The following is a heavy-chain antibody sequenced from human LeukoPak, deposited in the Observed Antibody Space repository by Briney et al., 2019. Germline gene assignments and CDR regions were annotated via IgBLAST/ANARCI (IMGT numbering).Heavy chain of an antibody. D-gene: IGHD4-11*01. Sequence: SETLSLTCTVSGAFISTRGYFWGWIRQPPETGLEWIGSMHYSGSTYYSPSLNSRVTISVDTSKNQFSLKVSSVTAADTAVYYCARGPTTVTTGTWFDPWGQGTLVTVSS. CDR1: GAFISTRGYF. J-gene: IGHJ5*02. V-gene: IGHV4-39*07. CDR3: ARGPTTVTTGTWFDP. CDR2: MHYSGST.